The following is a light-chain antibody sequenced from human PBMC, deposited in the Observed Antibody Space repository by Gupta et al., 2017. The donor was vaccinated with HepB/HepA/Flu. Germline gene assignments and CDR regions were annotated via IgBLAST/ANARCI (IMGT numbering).Light chain of an antibody. CDR2: GAS. V-gene: IGKV3-20*01. CDR3: QQYGASPPGS. Sequence: EIVLTQSHGTLSLSPGEGATLSCRASQSVSSGNLAWYQQKPGQAPRLVIYGASSRAGGTPDRFSGSGSGTDFTLTISRLEREDFGVYYCQQYGASPPGSFGQGTRLDI. CDR1: QSVSSGN. J-gene: IGKJ2*04.